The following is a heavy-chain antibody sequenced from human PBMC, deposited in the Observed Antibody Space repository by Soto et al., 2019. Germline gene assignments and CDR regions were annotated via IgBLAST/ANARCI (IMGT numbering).Heavy chain of an antibody. V-gene: IGHV4-31*03. Sequence: QVQLQESGPGLVKPSQTLSLTCTVSGGSISSSGYYWSWIRQHPGKGLEWIGYIYYSGSTYYNSSLKSRVTISVDTSKNQFSLKLSSVTAADTAVYYCARVWDSSGPNFDYWGQGTLVTVSS. CDR3: ARVWDSSGPNFDY. D-gene: IGHD3-22*01. CDR2: IYYSGST. J-gene: IGHJ4*02. CDR1: GGSISSSGYY.